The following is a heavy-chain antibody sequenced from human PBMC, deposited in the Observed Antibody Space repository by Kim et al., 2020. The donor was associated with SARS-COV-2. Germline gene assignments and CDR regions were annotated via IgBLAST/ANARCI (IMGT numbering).Heavy chain of an antibody. V-gene: IGHV3-23*03. J-gene: IGHJ4*02. CDR1: GFTFSSYA. CDR2: IYSGGSST. D-gene: IGHD2-21*02. Sequence: GGSLRLSCTASGFTFSSYAMSWVRQAPGKGLEWVSVIYSGGSSTYYADSVKGRFTISRDNSKNTLYLQMNSLRAEDTAAYYCAKVDCAGDCYPYYFDFWGQGTLVTVSS. CDR3: AKVDCAGDCYPYYFDF.